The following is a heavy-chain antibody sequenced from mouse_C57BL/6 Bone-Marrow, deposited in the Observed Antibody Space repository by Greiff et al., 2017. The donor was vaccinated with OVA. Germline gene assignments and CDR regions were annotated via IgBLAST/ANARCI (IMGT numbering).Heavy chain of an antibody. Sequence: VKLMESGAELVRPGTSVKVSCKASGYAFTNYLIEWVKQRPGQGLEWIGVINPGSGGTNYNEKFKGKATLTADKSSSTAYMQLSSLTSEDSAVYVCARNPFYDCGFAYWGQGTLVTVSA. CDR1: GYAFTNYL. V-gene: IGHV1-54*01. J-gene: IGHJ3*01. CDR3: ARNPFYDCGFAY. CDR2: INPGSGGT. D-gene: IGHD2-12*01.